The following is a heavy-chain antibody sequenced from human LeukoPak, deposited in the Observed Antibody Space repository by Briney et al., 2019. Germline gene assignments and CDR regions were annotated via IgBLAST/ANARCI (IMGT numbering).Heavy chain of an antibody. CDR3: ERDYGA. CDR1: GFTFSRYW. Sequence: GGSLRLSCEASGFTFSRYWMHWVRHAPGKGLMWVSRINSDGSATTYADFVKGRFTISRDNAKNTVYLQMNSLRVDDTAIYYCERDYGAWGQGTLVTVSP. V-gene: IGHV3-74*03. J-gene: IGHJ5*02. CDR2: INSDGSAT. D-gene: IGHD4/OR15-4a*01.